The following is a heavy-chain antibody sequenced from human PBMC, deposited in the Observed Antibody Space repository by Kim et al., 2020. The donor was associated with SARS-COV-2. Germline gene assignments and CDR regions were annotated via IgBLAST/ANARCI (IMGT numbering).Heavy chain of an antibody. CDR3: ARDSPDYYGVFDY. V-gene: IGHV1-69*13. D-gene: IGHD3-3*01. CDR2: IIPIFGTA. Sequence: SVKVSCKASGGTFSSYAISWVRQAPGQGLEWMGGIIPIFGTANYAQKFQGRVTITADESTSTAYMELSSLRSEDTAVYYCARDSPDYYGVFDYWGQGTLVTVSS. CDR1: GGTFSSYA. J-gene: IGHJ4*02.